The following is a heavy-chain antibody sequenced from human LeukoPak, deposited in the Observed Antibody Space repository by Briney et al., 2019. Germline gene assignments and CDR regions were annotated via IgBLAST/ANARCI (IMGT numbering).Heavy chain of an antibody. J-gene: IGHJ4*02. V-gene: IGHV3-30-3*01. Sequence: GGSLRLSCSASGFTFSSYAMHWVRQAPGKGLEWVAVISYDGSNKYYADSVKGRFTISRDNSKNTLYLQMNSLRAEDTAVYYCARGDAVRPGDYWGQGTLVTVSS. CDR1: GFTFSSYA. CDR3: ARGDAVRPGDY. D-gene: IGHD6-19*01. CDR2: ISYDGSNK.